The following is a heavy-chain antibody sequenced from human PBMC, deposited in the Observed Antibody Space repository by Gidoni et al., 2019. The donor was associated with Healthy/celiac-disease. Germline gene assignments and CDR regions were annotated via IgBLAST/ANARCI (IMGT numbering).Heavy chain of an antibody. V-gene: IGHV3-33*01. CDR3: ARGGYYDILTGYHYLAWYFDL. CDR1: GFPFSRYG. D-gene: IGHD3-9*01. Sequence: QVQLVESGGGVVQPGRSLRLSCAASGFPFSRYGMHWVRQAPGKGLEWVAVIWYDGSNKYYADSVKGRFTISRDNSKNTLYLQMNSLRAEDTAVYYCARGGYYDILTGYHYLAWYFDLWGRGTLVTVSS. CDR2: IWYDGSNK. J-gene: IGHJ2*01.